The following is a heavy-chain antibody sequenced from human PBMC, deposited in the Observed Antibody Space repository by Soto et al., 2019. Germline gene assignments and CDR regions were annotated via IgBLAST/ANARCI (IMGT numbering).Heavy chain of an antibody. J-gene: IGHJ5*02. D-gene: IGHD3-3*01. CDR3: ATCLYDSWRQAAGATHNWFDP. V-gene: IGHV1-69*13. Sequence: SVKVSCKASGGTFSSYAIRWVRQAPGQGLEWMGGIIPIFGTANYAQKFQGRVTITADESTSTAYMELSSLRSEDTAVYYCATCLYDSWRQAAGATHNWFDPWGQGNLVTVS. CDR2: IIPIFGTA. CDR1: GGTFSSYA.